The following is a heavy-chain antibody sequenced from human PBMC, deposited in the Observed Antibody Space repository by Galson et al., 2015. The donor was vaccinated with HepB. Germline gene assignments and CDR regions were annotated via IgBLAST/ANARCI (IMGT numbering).Heavy chain of an antibody. D-gene: IGHD3-16*01. J-gene: IGHJ6*02. V-gene: IGHV1-69*13. CDR3: ATSWRDDLGGNYYYIMDV. Sequence: SVKVSCKASGRTFTDYAINWVRQAPGQGLEWMGGIMPIFRTPDHAQKFKGRVTITADESTTTAYMELSTLTSDDTAVHYCATSWRDDLGGNYYYIMDVWSQGTTVTVSS. CDR2: IMPIFRTP. CDR1: GRTFTDYA.